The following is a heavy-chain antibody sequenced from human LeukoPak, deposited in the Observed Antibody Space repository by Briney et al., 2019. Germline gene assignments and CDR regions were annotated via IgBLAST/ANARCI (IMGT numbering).Heavy chain of an antibody. CDR2: IIPIFGTA. Sequence: SVKVSCKASGGTFSSYAISWVRQAPGQGLEWMGRIIPIFGTANYAQKFQGRVTITTDESTSTAYMELSSLRSEDTAVYYCATLPLWFGELTPFDYWGQGTLVTVSS. CDR3: ATLPLWFGELTPFDY. D-gene: IGHD3-10*01. V-gene: IGHV1-69*05. CDR1: GGTFSSYA. J-gene: IGHJ4*02.